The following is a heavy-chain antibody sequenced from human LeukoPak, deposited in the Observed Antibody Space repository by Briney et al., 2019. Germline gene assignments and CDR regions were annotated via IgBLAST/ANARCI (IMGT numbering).Heavy chain of an antibody. CDR3: AKDLPAARSKPYYFDY. CDR1: GFTFSSYA. Sequence: GGSLRLSCAASGFTFSSYAMSWVRQAPGKGLEWVSGISGSGGSTYYADSVKGRFTISRDNSKNTLYMQMNSLRAEDTAVYYCAKDLPAARSKPYYFDYWGQGTLVTVSS. J-gene: IGHJ4*02. V-gene: IGHV3-23*01. D-gene: IGHD2-2*01. CDR2: ISGSGGST.